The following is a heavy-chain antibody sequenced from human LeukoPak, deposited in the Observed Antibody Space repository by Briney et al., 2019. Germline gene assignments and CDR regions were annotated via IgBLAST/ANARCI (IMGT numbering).Heavy chain of an antibody. CDR3: ARQDVATSHDAFDI. CDR2: IYYSGST. D-gene: IGHD5-12*01. J-gene: IGHJ3*02. CDR1: GGSISSYY. Sequence: SETLSLTCTVSGGSISSYYWSWIRQPPGKGLEWIGYIYYSGSTNYNPSLKSRVTISVDTSKNQFSLKLSSVTAADTAVYYCARQDVATSHDAFDIWGQGTMVTVSS. V-gene: IGHV4-59*08.